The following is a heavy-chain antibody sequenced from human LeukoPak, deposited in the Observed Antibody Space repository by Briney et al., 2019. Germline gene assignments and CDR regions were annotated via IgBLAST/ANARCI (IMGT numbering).Heavy chain of an antibody. D-gene: IGHD2-15*01. J-gene: IGHJ4*02. CDR1: GYIFTGYF. CDR3: ALGLGYCSGGTCSKL. CDR2: INPNSGDT. V-gene: IGHV1-2*06. Sequence: ASVKVSCKASGYIFTGYFIHWMRQAPGQGLEWMGRINPNSGDTNYAQKFQGRVTMTRDTSISTAYMELSSLRSDDTAVYYCALGLGYCSGGTCSKLWGQGTLVTVSS.